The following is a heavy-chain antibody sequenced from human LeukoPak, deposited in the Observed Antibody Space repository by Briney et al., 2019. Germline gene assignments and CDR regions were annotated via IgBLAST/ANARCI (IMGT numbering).Heavy chain of an antibody. Sequence: GGTLRLSCAASGFTFSSYAMSWVRQAPGKGLEWVSVISGSGGSTSYADSVKGRFTISRDNSMNTLYLQMNSLRAEDTAVYYCAKDDRIQTRRYSYNYWGQGTLVTVSS. V-gene: IGHV3-23*01. D-gene: IGHD5-18*01. CDR1: GFTFSSYA. CDR3: AKDDRIQTRRYSYNY. CDR2: ISGSGGST. J-gene: IGHJ4*02.